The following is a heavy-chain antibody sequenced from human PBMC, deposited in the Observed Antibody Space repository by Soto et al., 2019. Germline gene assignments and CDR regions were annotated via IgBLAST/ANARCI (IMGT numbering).Heavy chain of an antibody. CDR2: IKQDGSEK. CDR1: GFTSSSYW. CDR3: ARDPGGNGYWYFDL. V-gene: IGHV3-7*01. D-gene: IGHD3-16*01. Sequence: EVQLVESGGGLVQPGGSLRLSCAASGFTSSSYWMSWVRQAPGKGLEWVANIKQDGSEKYYVDSVKGRFTISRDNAKNSLYLQMNSLRAEDTAVYYCARDPGGNGYWYFDLWGRGTLVTVSS. J-gene: IGHJ2*01.